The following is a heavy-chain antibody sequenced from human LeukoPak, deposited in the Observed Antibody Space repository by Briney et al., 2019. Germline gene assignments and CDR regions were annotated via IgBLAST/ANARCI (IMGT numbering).Heavy chain of an antibody. CDR2: IYYSGST. CDR1: GGSVSSGSYY. CDR3: ARGRGIAAAGTPFRH. Sequence: SETLSLTCTVSGGSVSSGSYYWSWIRQPPGKGLEWIGYIYYSGSTNYNPSLKSRVTISVDTSKNQFSLKLSSVTAADTAVYYCARGRGIAAAGTPFRHWGQGTLVTVSS. D-gene: IGHD6-13*01. V-gene: IGHV4-61*01. J-gene: IGHJ1*01.